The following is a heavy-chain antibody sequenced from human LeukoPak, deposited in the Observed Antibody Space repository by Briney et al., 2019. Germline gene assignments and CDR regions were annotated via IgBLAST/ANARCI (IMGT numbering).Heavy chain of an antibody. CDR1: GFTFSSYA. V-gene: IGHV3-30-3*01. D-gene: IGHD2-2*01. J-gene: IGHJ4*02. Sequence: GRSLRLSCAASGFTFSSYAMHWVRQAPGKGLEWVAVISYDGSNKYYADSVKGRFTISRDIPKNTLYLQMNSLRAEDTGVYYCARVATTSSKWSLDYWGQGTLVTVSS. CDR2: ISYDGSNK. CDR3: ARVATTSSKWSLDY.